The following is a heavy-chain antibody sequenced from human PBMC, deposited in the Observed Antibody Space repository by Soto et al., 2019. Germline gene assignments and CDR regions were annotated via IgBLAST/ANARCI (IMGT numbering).Heavy chain of an antibody. Sequence: GESLKISCKGSGYSLTSYWICWVRQMPGKGLEWMGRIDPSDSYTNYSPFFQGHVTISADKSISTAYLQWSSLKASDTAMYYCARLPLAAAYSDANSWGQGTLVTVSS. J-gene: IGHJ4*02. V-gene: IGHV5-10-1*01. CDR3: ARLPLAAAYSDANS. CDR2: IDPSDSYT. CDR1: GYSLTSYW. D-gene: IGHD6-13*01.